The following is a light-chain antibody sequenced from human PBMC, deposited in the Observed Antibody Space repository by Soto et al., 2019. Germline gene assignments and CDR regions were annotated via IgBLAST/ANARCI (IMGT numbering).Light chain of an antibody. Sequence: DIQLTQSPSSVSASVGDRVTITCRASQGIGRWLTWYQQKPGKAPKLLIYTASTLQSGVPSRFSGSGSGTDFTLTISSLQPEDFATYYCQQANSFPITFGHGTRLDIK. CDR3: QQANSFPIT. J-gene: IGKJ5*01. V-gene: IGKV1-12*01. CDR2: TAS. CDR1: QGIGRW.